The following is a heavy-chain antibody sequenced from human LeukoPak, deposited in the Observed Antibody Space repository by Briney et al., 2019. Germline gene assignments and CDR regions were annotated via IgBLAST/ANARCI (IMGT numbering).Heavy chain of an antibody. V-gene: IGHV3-30*18. D-gene: IGHD2-2*01. CDR1: GFTFSSYG. Sequence: PGGSLRLSCAASGFTFSSYGMHWVRQAPGKGLEWVGVISYDGSNKYYADSVKGRFTISRDNSKNTLYLQMNSLRAEDTAAYYCAKPNAEYCSSTSCYQDYWGQGTLVTVSS. CDR3: AKPNAEYCSSTSCYQDY. J-gene: IGHJ4*02. CDR2: ISYDGSNK.